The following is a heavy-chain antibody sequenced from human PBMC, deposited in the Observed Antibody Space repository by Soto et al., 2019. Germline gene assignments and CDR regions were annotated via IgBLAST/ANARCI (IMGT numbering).Heavy chain of an antibody. D-gene: IGHD3-22*01. CDR3: ARGRQYYYDSSGDPSLDY. CDR2: IYYSGST. J-gene: IGHJ4*02. V-gene: IGHV4-39*01. Sequence: SETLSLTCSVSGGSISSSSYSRGWIRQPPGKGLEWIGTIYYSGSTHYNPSLEGRVAISADTPNNQLSLRLSSVTAADTAVYYCARGRQYYYDSSGDPSLDYWGQGTLVTVSS. CDR1: GGSISSSSYS.